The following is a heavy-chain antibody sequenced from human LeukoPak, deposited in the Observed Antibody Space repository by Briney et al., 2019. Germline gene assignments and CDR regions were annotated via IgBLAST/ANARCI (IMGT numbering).Heavy chain of an antibody. V-gene: IGHV4-39*02. D-gene: IGHD6-25*01. CDR3: ATRYSSGWADRLYYFDS. CDR2: IFYSGNT. J-gene: IGHJ4*02. Sequence: SETLSLTWTVSGFSISSSSYYWGWIRQPPGKGLEWIGSIFYSGNTYYNPSLKSRVIVSVDTSKNHFSLKLSSVTAADTAVYYCATRYSSGWADRLYYFDSWGQGTLVTVSS. CDR1: GFSISSSSYY.